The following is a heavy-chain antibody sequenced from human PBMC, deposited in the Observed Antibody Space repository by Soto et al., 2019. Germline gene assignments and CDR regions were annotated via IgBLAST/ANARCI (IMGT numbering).Heavy chain of an antibody. J-gene: IGHJ6*02. V-gene: IGHV3-30*18. D-gene: IGHD6-13*01. Sequence: QVQLVESGGGVVQPGRSLRLSCAASGFTFSSYGMHWVRQAPGKGLDWVAVISYDGRNKYYADSVKGRFTISRDNSKKTLYLQMTSLKGEDTAVYYCAKEQRYSSCWYPGNSYYYCMEVWGQGTTVTVSS. CDR1: GFTFSSYG. CDR2: ISYDGRNK. CDR3: AKEQRYSSCWYPGNSYYYCMEV.